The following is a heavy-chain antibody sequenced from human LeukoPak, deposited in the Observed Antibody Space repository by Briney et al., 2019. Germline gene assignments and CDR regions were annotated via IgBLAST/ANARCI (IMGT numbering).Heavy chain of an antibody. J-gene: IGHJ4*02. CDR3: GRGGGQKLELRAD. Sequence: GGSLRLSCAASGFTFSSYSMNWVRQAPGKGLEWVSSISSSSSYIYYADSVKGRFTISRDNAKNSLYLQMNSLRAEDTAVYYCGRGGGQKLELRADWGQGTLVTVSS. CDR2: ISSSSSYI. CDR1: GFTFSSYS. V-gene: IGHV3-21*01. D-gene: IGHD1-7*01.